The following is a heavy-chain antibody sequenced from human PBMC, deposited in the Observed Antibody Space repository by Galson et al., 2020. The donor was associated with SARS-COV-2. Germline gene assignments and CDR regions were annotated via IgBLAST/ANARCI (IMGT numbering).Heavy chain of an antibody. D-gene: IGHD2-21*02. J-gene: IGHJ6*02. CDR2: IKQDGSEK. CDR1: GFTFSSYW. CDR3: ARESGGNSGEVRYYYGMDV. Sequence: TGGSLRLSCAASGFTFSSYWMSWVRQAPGKGLEWVANIKQDGSEKYYVDSVKGRFTISRDNAKNSLYLQMNSLRAEDTAVYYCARESGGNSGEVRYYYGMDVWGQGTTVTVSS. V-gene: IGHV3-7*01.